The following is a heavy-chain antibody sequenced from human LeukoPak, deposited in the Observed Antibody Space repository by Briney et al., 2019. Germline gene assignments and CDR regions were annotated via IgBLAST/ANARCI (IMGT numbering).Heavy chain of an antibody. Sequence: PSETLSLTCAVSGGSMSSGGYSLSWIRQPPGKGLEFIGYIYHSGNTYYIPSLKSRVTISVDRSKNQLSLKLTSVTAADTAVYFCAKMSSSSNWFDPWGQGTLVTVSS. CDR2: IYHSGNT. CDR1: GGSMSSGGYS. J-gene: IGHJ5*02. V-gene: IGHV4-30-2*01. D-gene: IGHD6-6*01. CDR3: AKMSSSSNWFDP.